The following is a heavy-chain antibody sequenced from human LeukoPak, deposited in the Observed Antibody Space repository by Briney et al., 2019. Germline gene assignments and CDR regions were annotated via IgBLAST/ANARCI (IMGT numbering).Heavy chain of an antibody. V-gene: IGHV1-45*02. CDR2: ITPFNGNT. CDR3: ASGIRYDSSGYYYEDAFDI. D-gene: IGHD3-22*01. J-gene: IGHJ3*02. Sequence: GASVKVSCKASGYTFTSYYMHWVRQAPGQALEWMGWITPFNGNTNYAQKFQDRVTITRDRSMSTAYMELSSLRSEDTAMYYCASGIRYDSSGYYYEDAFDIWGQGTMVTVSS. CDR1: GYTFTSYY.